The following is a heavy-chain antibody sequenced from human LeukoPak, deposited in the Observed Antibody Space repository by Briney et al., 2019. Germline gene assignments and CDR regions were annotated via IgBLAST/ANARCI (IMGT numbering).Heavy chain of an antibody. CDR2: INHSGST. CDR1: GGSFSGYY. Sequence: SETLSLTCAVYGGSFSGYYWSWIRQAPGKGLEWIGEINHSGSTNYNPSLKSRVTISVDTSQNQFSLKLSAVAAADTAVYYCARGWALISLYWGQRTLVAVPS. J-gene: IGHJ4*02. V-gene: IGHV4-34*01. D-gene: IGHD3-22*01. CDR3: ARGWALISLY.